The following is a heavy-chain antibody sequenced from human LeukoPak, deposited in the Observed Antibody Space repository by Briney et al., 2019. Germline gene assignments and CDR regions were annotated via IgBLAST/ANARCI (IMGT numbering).Heavy chain of an antibody. D-gene: IGHD6-13*01. J-gene: IGHJ6*02. CDR1: GYRFTSYW. CDR2: IDPSDSYT. CDR3: ARQGLGIAGKRANAYYYYYGMDV. V-gene: IGHV5-10-1*01. Sequence: GESLKISCKGSGYRFTSYWISWVRQMPGKGLEWMGRIDPSDSYTNYSPSFQGHVTISADKSISTAYLQWSSLKASDTAMYYCARQGLGIAGKRANAYYYYYGMDVWGQGTTVTVSS.